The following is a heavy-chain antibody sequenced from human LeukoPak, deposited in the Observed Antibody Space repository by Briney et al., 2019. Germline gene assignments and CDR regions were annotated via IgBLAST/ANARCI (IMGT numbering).Heavy chain of an antibody. CDR1: SGSISTSNYY. V-gene: IGHV4-39*07. Sequence: SETLSLTCTVSSGSISTSNYYWGWVRQPPGKALEWIGNIFYSGSTYYSPSLKSRVTISLDTSRNQFSLKLNSVTAADTAVYYCARDVRNYYDSSGYYLFDYWGQGTLVTVSS. CDR3: ARDVRNYYDSSGYYLFDY. CDR2: IFYSGST. J-gene: IGHJ4*02. D-gene: IGHD3-22*01.